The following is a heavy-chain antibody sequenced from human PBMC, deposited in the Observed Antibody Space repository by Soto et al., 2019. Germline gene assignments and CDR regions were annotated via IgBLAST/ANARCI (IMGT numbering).Heavy chain of an antibody. CDR3: ARVRSNCYLDY. CDR1: GFTFSSYS. V-gene: IGHV3-21*01. CDR2: ITSGSNYI. D-gene: IGHD2-21*02. J-gene: IGHJ4*02. Sequence: EVQLVESGGGLVKPGGSLRLSCAASGFTFSSYSMNWVRQAPGRGLEWVSSITSGSNYIYYADSVKGRFTVSRDNAKNSLYLQMSRLRAEDAAVYCCARVRSNCYLDYWGQGTLVTVSS.